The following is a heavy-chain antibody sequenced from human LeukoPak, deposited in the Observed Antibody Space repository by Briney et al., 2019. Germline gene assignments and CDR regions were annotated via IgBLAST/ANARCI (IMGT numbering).Heavy chain of an antibody. Sequence: ASVTVSFKVSGYTLTELSMHWVRQAPGKGLEWMGGFDPEDGETIYAQKFQGRVTMTEDTSTDTAYMELSSLRSEDTAVYYCATSLVVVPAATGGEYYYYGMDVWGKGTTVTVSS. V-gene: IGHV1-24*01. CDR2: FDPEDGET. CDR3: ATSLVVVPAATGGEYYYYGMDV. D-gene: IGHD2-2*01. J-gene: IGHJ6*04. CDR1: GYTLTELS.